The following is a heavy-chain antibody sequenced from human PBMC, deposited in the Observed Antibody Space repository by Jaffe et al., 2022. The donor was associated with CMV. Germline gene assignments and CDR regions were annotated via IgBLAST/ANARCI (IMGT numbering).Heavy chain of an antibody. CDR2: IYSGGST. J-gene: IGHJ6*03. Sequence: EVQLVESGGGLVQPGGSLRLSCAASGFTVSSNYMSWVRQAPGKGLEWVSVIYSGGSTYYADSVKGRFTISRDNSKNTLYLQMNSLRAEDTAVYYCARSASVWDYYMDVWGKGTTVTVSS. CDR1: GFTVSSNY. V-gene: IGHV3-66*01. D-gene: IGHD3-16*01. CDR3: ARSASVWDYYMDV.